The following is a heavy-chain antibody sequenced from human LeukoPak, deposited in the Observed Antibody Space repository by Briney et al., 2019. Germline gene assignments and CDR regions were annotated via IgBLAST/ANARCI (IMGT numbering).Heavy chain of an antibody. V-gene: IGHV3-74*01. CDR1: GFTFRSYW. CDR3: ARLGPTRTFDY. J-gene: IGHJ4*02. D-gene: IGHD3-16*01. Sequence: TGGSLRLSCAASGFTFRSYWMHWVRQAPGKGLVWVSRISSDGSSTSYADSVKGRFTISRDNAKNTLYLQMNSLRVEDTAVYYCARLGPTRTFDYWGQGTLVTVSS. CDR2: ISSDGSST.